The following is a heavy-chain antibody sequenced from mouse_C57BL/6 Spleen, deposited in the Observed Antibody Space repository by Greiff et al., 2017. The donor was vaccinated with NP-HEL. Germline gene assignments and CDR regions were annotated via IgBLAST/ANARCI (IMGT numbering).Heavy chain of an antibody. V-gene: IGHV5-6*01. D-gene: IGHD2-1*01. Sequence: EVQVVESGGDLVKPGGSLKLSCAASGFTFSSYGMSWVRQTPDKRLEWVATISSGGSYTYYLDSVKGRFTISRDNAKNTLYLQMSSLKSEDTAMYYCARHGGGNSYFDYWGQGTTLTVSS. CDR3: ARHGGGNSYFDY. CDR1: GFTFSSYG. J-gene: IGHJ2*01. CDR2: ISSGGSYT.